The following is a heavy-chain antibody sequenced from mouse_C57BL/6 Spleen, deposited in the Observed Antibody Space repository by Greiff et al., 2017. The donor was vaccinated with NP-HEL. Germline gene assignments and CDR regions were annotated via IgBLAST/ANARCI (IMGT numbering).Heavy chain of an antibody. CDR1: GFNIKDDY. J-gene: IGHJ2*01. D-gene: IGHD3-1*01. CDR3: TTGTGYFDY. Sequence: EVQLQQSGAELVRPGASVKLSCTASGFNIKDDYMHWVKQRPEQGLERIGWIDPENGDTEYASKFQGKATITADTSSNTAYLQLSSLTSEDTAVYYCTTGTGYFDYWGQGTTLTVSS. V-gene: IGHV14-4*01. CDR2: IDPENGDT.